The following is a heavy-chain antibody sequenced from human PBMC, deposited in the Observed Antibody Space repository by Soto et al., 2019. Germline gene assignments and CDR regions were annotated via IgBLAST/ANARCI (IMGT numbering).Heavy chain of an antibody. CDR3: ARVPAP. V-gene: IGHV4-30-2*01. CDR1: GGSISSGGYS. CDR2: IYHSGST. Sequence: SETLSLTCAVSGGSISSGGYSWTWIRQPPGKGLEWIGYIYHSGSTYYNPSLKSRVTISVDRSKNQFSLKLSSVTAADTAVYHCARVPAPWGQGTLVTVSS. J-gene: IGHJ5*02.